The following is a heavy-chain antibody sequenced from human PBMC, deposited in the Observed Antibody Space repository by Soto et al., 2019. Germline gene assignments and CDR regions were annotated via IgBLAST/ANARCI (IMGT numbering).Heavy chain of an antibody. CDR1: GCTFSSYA. CDR2: IIPIFGTA. D-gene: IGHD6-19*01. J-gene: IGHJ4*02. Sequence: ASVKVSCKASGCTFSSYAISWVRQAPGQGLEWMGGIIPIFGTANYAQKFQGRVTITADESTSTAYMELSSLRSEDTAVYYCARASAIIAVAGPFDYWGQGTLVTVSS. V-gene: IGHV1-69*13. CDR3: ARASAIIAVAGPFDY.